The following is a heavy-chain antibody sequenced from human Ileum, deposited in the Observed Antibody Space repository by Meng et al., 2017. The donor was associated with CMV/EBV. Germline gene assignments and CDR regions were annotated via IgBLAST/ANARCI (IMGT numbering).Heavy chain of an antibody. CDR1: DGSFSGYY. V-gene: IGHV4-34*01. J-gene: IGHJ4*02. Sequence: TLYLTCAVYDGSFSGYYWTWIRQSPGKRLEWIGEINHRGITQYNPSLKSRVTISVDTSKNQLSLRLSSVTAADTAVYYCARENWIDGYWGQGTLVTVSS. CDR3: ARENWIDGY. CDR2: INHRGIT. D-gene: IGHD1-1*01.